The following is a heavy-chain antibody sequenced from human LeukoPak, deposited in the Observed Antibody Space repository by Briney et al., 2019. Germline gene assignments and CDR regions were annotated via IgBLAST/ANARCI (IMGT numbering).Heavy chain of an antibody. D-gene: IGHD6-13*01. CDR2: IYTSGST. CDR3: ARELGQQLANWFDP. V-gene: IGHV4-4*07. J-gene: IGHJ5*02. Sequence: SETLSLTSTVSGCSISSYYWSWIRQPAGQGLEWIGRIYTSGSTNYHPSLKSRVTMSVDTSKNQFSLKLSSVTAADTAVYYCARELGQQLANWFDPWGQGTLVTVSS. CDR1: GCSISSYY.